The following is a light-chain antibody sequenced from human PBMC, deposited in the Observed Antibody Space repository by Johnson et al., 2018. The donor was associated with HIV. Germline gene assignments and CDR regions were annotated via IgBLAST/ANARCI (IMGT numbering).Light chain of an antibody. Sequence: QSVLTQPPSVSAAPGQKVTISCSGSSSNIGNNYVSWYQQLPGIAPKLLIYDNNKRPSGIPDRFSGSKSGTSATLGITGLQTGDEAEYYCGTWDSSLSAGVFGTGTKVTVL. J-gene: IGLJ1*01. CDR3: GTWDSSLSAGV. CDR2: DNN. CDR1: SSNIGNNY. V-gene: IGLV1-51*01.